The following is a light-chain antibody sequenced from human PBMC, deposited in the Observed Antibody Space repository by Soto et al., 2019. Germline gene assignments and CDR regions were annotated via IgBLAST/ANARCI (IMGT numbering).Light chain of an antibody. Sequence: QSALTRRASVSGSPGQSITISCTGTSSDVGGYNYGSWYQQHPGKAPKLMIYEVSNRPSGVSNRFSGSKSGNTASLTISGLQPEDDADYYCSSYTGSSTWVFGGGTKLTVL. CDR1: SSDVGGYNY. J-gene: IGLJ3*02. CDR2: EVS. V-gene: IGLV2-14*01. CDR3: SSYTGSSTWV.